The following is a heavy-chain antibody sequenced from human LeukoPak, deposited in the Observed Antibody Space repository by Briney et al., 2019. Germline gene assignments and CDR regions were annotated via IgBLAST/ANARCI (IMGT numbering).Heavy chain of an antibody. J-gene: IGHJ4*02. D-gene: IGHD4-11*01. Sequence: ASVKVSCKASGYTFTSYGISWVRQAPGQGLEWMGWISAYNGNTNYAQKLQGRVTMTTDTSTNTAYMELRSLRSDDTAVYYCARGDPWGDYSKHFDYWGQGTLVTVSS. CDR2: ISAYNGNT. CDR1: GYTFTSYG. V-gene: IGHV1-18*01. CDR3: ARGDPWGDYSKHFDY.